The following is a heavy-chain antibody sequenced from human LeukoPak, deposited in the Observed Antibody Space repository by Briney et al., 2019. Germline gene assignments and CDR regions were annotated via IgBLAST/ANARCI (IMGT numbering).Heavy chain of an antibody. J-gene: IGHJ4*02. D-gene: IGHD3-22*01. V-gene: IGHV1-69*04. CDR3: ARGSDYYDSSGYYGDY. CDR1: GGTFSSYA. Sequence: SVKVSCKASGGTFSSYAISWVRQAPGQGLEWMGRIIPILGIANYAQKFHGRVTITADKSTSTAYMELSSLRSEDTAVYYCARGSDYYDSSGYYGDYWGQGTLVTVSS. CDR2: IIPILGIA.